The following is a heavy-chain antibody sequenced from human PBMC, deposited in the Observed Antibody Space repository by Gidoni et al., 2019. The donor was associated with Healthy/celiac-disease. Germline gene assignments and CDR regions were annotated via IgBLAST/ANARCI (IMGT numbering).Heavy chain of an antibody. V-gene: IGHV3-30*18. CDR1: GFTFSSYG. Sequence: QVQLVESGGGVVQPGRSLRLSCAASGFTFSSYGMHWVRQAPGKGLEWVAVISYDGSNKYYADSVKGRFTISRDNSKNTLYLQMNSLRAEDTAVYYCAKVGEQAASDYWGQGTLVTVSS. D-gene: IGHD6-13*01. CDR3: AKVGEQAASDY. CDR2: ISYDGSNK. J-gene: IGHJ4*02.